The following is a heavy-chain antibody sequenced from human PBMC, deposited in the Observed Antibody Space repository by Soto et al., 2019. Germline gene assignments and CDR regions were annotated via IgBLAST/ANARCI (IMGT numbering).Heavy chain of an antibody. Sequence: GGSLRLSCAASGFTFSSYAMSWVRQAPGKGLEWVSAISGSGGSTYYADSVKGRFTISRDNSKNTLYLQMNSLRAEDTAVYYCAKDDYSNYWYGMDVWGQGTTVTVSS. CDR3: AKDDYSNYWYGMDV. CDR2: ISGSGGST. CDR1: GFTFSSYA. V-gene: IGHV3-23*01. J-gene: IGHJ6*02. D-gene: IGHD4-4*01.